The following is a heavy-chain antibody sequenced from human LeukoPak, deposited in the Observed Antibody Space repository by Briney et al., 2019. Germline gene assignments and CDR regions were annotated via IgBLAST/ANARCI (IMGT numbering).Heavy chain of an antibody. CDR1: GFTFSSYA. CDR2: ISGSGGST. Sequence: PGGSLRLSCAASGFTFSSYAMSWVRQAPGKGLEWVSAISGSGGSTYYADSVKGRFTISRDNSKNTLFLQMNSLRAEDTAVYYCAKDQEIVEVIKGNWFDPWGQGTLVTVSS. CDR3: AKDQEIVEVIKGNWFDP. D-gene: IGHD3-22*01. V-gene: IGHV3-23*01. J-gene: IGHJ5*02.